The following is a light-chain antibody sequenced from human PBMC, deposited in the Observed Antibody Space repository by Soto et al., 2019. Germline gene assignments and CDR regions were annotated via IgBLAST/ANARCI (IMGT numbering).Light chain of an antibody. V-gene: IGKV3-20*01. CDR3: QRYDISPFP. CDR1: QSVSSTY. CDR2: GAS. J-gene: IGKJ2*01. Sequence: EIVLTQSPGTLSLSPGERATLSCRASQSVSSTYLAWYQQKPGQAPRLLIYGASSRATGIPDRFSGSGSGTDFTLTISRLEPEEFAVYYCQRYDISPFPFGQGATLEIK.